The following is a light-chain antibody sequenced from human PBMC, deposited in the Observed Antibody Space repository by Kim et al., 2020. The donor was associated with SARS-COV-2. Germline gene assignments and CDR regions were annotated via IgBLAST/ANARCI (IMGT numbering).Light chain of an antibody. V-gene: IGLV1-44*01. Sequence: GPRVTVSCAGSSSNIGSNSLNWYQQFPGTVPNLLIYWYNQRPSGVPDLFSGSKSGTSASLAISGLHSEDEGDYYCSTWDASLDAWVFGGGTQLTVL. CDR2: WYN. CDR1: SSNIGSNS. CDR3: STWDASLDAWV. J-gene: IGLJ3*02.